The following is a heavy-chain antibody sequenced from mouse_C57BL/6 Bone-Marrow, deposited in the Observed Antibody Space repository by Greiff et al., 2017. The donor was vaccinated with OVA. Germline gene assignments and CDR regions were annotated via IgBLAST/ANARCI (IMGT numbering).Heavy chain of an antibody. J-gene: IGHJ3*01. Sequence: EVQRVESGGGLVQPKGSLKLSCAASGFTFNTYAMHWVRQAPGKGLEWVARIRSKSSNYATYYADSVKDRFTISRDDSQSMLYLQMNNLKTEDTAMYYCVRGIYGYDGAWFAYWGQGTLVTVSA. D-gene: IGHD2-2*01. CDR2: IRSKSSNYAT. CDR1: GFTFNTYA. CDR3: VRGIYGYDGAWFAY. V-gene: IGHV10-3*01.